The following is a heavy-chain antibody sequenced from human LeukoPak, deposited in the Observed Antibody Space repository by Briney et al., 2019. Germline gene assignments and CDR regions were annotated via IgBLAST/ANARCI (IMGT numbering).Heavy chain of an antibody. Sequence: GGSLRLSCAVSGITLSNYGMSWVRQAPGRGLEWVAGISGSGGRTNYADSVKGRFTISRDNSKNTLYLQMNSLRAEDTAVYFCAKRGVVIRVILVGFHKEAYYFDSWGQGALVTVSS. CDR1: GITLSNYG. V-gene: IGHV3-23*01. CDR3: AKRGVVIRVILVGFHKEAYYFDS. D-gene: IGHD3-22*01. J-gene: IGHJ4*02. CDR2: ISGSGGRT.